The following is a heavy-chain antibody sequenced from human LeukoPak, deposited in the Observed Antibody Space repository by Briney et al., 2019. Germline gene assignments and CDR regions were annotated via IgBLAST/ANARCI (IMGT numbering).Heavy chain of an antibody. CDR2: INPNSGGT. V-gene: IGHV1-2*04. CDR1: GYTFTGYY. CDR3: ARDGGYSGYDYDY. J-gene: IGHJ4*02. Sequence: ASVKVSCKASGYTFTGYYMHWVRQAPGQGLEWMGWINPNSGGTNYAQKFQGWVTMTRDTSISTACMELSRLRSDDTAVYYCARDGGYSGYDYDYWGQGTLVTVSS. D-gene: IGHD5-12*01.